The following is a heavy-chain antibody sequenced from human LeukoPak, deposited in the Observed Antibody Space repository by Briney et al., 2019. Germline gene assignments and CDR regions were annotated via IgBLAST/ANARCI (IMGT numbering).Heavy chain of an antibody. CDR2: IYSGGST. CDR1: GFTFSIYW. D-gene: IGHD6-6*01. J-gene: IGHJ3*02. Sequence: PGGSLRLSCAASGFTFSIYWMSWVRQAPGKALEWVSVIYSGGSTYYSDSVKGRFTISRDNSQNTLYLQMNSLRAEDTAVYYCARGIAARLGYAFDIWGQGTMVTVSS. V-gene: IGHV3-53*01. CDR3: ARGIAARLGYAFDI.